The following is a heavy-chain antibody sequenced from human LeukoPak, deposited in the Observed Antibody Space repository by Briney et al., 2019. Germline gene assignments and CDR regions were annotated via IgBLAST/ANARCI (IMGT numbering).Heavy chain of an antibody. Sequence: SETLSLTCAVYGGYFSGYYWSWIRQPPGKGLEWIGEINHSGSTNYNPSLKSRVTISVDTSKNQFSLKLSSVTAADTAVYYCARGVVRGVNPYYYYYGMDVWGQGTTVTVSS. D-gene: IGHD3-10*01. CDR3: ARGVVRGVNPYYYYYGMDV. CDR2: INHSGST. J-gene: IGHJ6*02. V-gene: IGHV4-34*01. CDR1: GGYFSGYY.